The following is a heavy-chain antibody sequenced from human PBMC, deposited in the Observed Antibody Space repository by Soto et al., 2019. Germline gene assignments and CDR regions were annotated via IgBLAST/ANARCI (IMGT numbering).Heavy chain of an antibody. Sequence: GGSLRLSCDASGFTFSDYLMTWVRQAPGKGLEWVANIKYDGIDKYYVDSVKGRFTISRDNAKNSLYLQMDGLRAEDTAVYYCARDSAPSHLISFFDGFDVWGQGPMVTVSS. CDR1: GFTFSDYL. CDR2: IKYDGIDK. D-gene: IGHD2-21*01. J-gene: IGHJ3*01. V-gene: IGHV3-7*03. CDR3: ARDSAPSHLISFFDGFDV.